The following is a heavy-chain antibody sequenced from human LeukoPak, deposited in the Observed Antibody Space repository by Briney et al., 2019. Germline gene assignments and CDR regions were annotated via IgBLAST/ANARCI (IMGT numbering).Heavy chain of an antibody. Sequence: PGRSLRLSCAAFGFTFSSYAMHWVRQAPGKGLEWVAVISYDGSNKYYADSVKGRFTISRDNSKNTLYLQMNSLRAEDTAVYYCARDPRGSSSWYYSDYWGQGTLVTVSS. D-gene: IGHD6-13*01. J-gene: IGHJ4*02. CDR3: ARDPRGSSSWYYSDY. CDR2: ISYDGSNK. V-gene: IGHV3-30*04. CDR1: GFTFSSYA.